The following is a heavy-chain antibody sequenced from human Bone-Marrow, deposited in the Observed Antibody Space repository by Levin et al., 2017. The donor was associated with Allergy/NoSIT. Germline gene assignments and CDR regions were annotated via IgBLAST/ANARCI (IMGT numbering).Heavy chain of an antibody. CDR3: ARGGGTYSFDY. CDR2: ITANGNTI. Sequence: AGGSLRLSCAASEFTFSSFEMNWVRQAPGKGLEWVSYITANGNTIKYSDSVKGRFTTSRDNAKNSVYLQMNSLRVEDTAVYYCARGGGTYSFDYWGQGTLVTVSS. J-gene: IGHJ4*02. V-gene: IGHV3-48*03. CDR1: EFTFSSFE. D-gene: IGHD1-26*01.